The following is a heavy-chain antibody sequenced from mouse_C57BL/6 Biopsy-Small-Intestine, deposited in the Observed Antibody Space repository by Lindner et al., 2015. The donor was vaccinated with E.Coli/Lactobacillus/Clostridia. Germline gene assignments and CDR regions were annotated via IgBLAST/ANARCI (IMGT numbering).Heavy chain of an antibody. CDR3: ARSEAMDY. J-gene: IGHJ4*01. Sequence: GPELVKPGASVKISCKTSGYSFIGYYMYWVKQSPEKSLEWIGEINPSTGDTTYNQKFKAKATLTVDKSSSTAYMQLKSLTSEDSAVYYCARSEAMDYWGQGTSVTVSS. CDR2: INPSTGDT. CDR1: GYSFIGYY. V-gene: IGHV1-42*01.